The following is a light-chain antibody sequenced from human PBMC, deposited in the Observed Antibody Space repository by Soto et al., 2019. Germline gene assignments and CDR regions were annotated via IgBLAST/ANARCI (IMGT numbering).Light chain of an antibody. CDR1: KNDIGVYDF. J-gene: IGLJ1*01. CDR2: EVV. Sequence: QSALTQPPSASGSPGQSVAISCTGTKNDIGVYDFVSWYQHHPGKAPRLIIYEVVQRPSGIPDRFSGSKSGTSATLGITGLQTGDEADYYCGTWDSSLSAYVFGTGTKVTVL. CDR3: GTWDSSLSAYV. V-gene: IGLV2-8*01.